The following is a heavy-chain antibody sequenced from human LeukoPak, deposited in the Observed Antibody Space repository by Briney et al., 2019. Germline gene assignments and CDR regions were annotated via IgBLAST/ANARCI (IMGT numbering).Heavy chain of an antibody. Sequence: ASVKVSCKASGYTFTGYYMHWVRQAPGQGLEWMGWINPNSGGTNYAQKFQGRVTMTRDTFISTAYMELSRLRSDDTAVYYCAREQRYDSSGYPRGYFDYWGQGTLVTVSS. CDR3: AREQRYDSSGYPRGYFDY. D-gene: IGHD3-22*01. CDR2: INPNSGGT. CDR1: GYTFTGYY. J-gene: IGHJ4*02. V-gene: IGHV1-2*02.